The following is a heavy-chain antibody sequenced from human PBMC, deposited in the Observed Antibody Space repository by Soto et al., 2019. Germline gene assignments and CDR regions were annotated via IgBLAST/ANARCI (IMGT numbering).Heavy chain of an antibody. CDR2: ISSSSSTI. D-gene: IGHD2-21*02. Sequence: PGGSLRLSCAASGFTFSTYSMNWVRQAPGKGLEWVSYISSSSSTIFYTDSVKGRFTVSRDTSKNQLSLRLSSVTTADTAVYYCARAPYWRGGDLYLDNWGQGTLVTVSS. V-gene: IGHV3-48*01. CDR3: ARAPYWRGGDLYLDN. CDR1: GFTFSTYS. J-gene: IGHJ4*02.